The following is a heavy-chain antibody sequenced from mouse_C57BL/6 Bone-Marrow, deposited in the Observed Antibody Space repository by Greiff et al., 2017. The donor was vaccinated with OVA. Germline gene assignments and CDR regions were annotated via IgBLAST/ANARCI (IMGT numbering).Heavy chain of an antibody. CDR2: IDPSDSYT. J-gene: IGHJ1*03. V-gene: IGHV1-59*01. CDR1: GYTFTSYW. D-gene: IGHD1-1*01. Sequence: QVQLQQPGAELVRPGTSVKLSCKASGYTFTSYWMHWVKQRPGQGLEWIGVIDPSDSYTNYNQKFKGKATLTVDTSSSTAYMQLSSLTSEDSAVYYCARPDCYYGRSYGWYFDVWGTGTTVTVSS. CDR3: ARPDCYYGRSYGWYFDV.